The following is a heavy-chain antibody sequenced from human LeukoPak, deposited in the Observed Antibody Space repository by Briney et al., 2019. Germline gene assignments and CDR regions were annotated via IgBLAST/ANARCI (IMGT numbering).Heavy chain of an antibody. CDR1: GDSVSSNSAA. CDR3: CHSLSGRTGAFDI. J-gene: IGHJ3*02. CDR2: TYYRSKWYN. Sequence: SRTLSLTCAISGDSVSSNSAAWNWIRQSPSRGLEWLGRTYYRSKWYNDYAVSVKSRITINPDTSKNQFSLRLDSVTPEDTAVYYCCHSLSGRTGAFDIWGRGTVVTVSS. V-gene: IGHV6-1*01. D-gene: IGHD2-15*01.